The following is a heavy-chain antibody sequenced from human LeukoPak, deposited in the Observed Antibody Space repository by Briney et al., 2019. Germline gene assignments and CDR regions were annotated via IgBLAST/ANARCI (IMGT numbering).Heavy chain of an antibody. D-gene: IGHD6-6*01. Sequence: ASVKVSCKASGYTFTSYDINWVRQATGQGLEWMGWMNPNSGNTGYAQKFQGIVTITRNTSISTAYMELSSLRSEDTAVYYCATAVAARPGEDAFDIWGQGTMVTVSS. CDR1: GYTFTSYD. CDR3: ATAVAARPGEDAFDI. CDR2: MNPNSGNT. J-gene: IGHJ3*02. V-gene: IGHV1-8*03.